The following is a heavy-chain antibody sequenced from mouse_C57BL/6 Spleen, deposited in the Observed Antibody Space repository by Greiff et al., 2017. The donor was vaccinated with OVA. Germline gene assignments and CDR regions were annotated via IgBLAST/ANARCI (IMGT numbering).Heavy chain of an antibody. CDR1: GFTFSNYW. V-gene: IGHV6-3*01. J-gene: IGHJ4*01. CDR2: IRLKSDNYAT. Sequence: EVKLMESGGGLVQPGGSMKLSCVASGFTFSNYWMNWVRQSPEKGLEWVAQIRLKSDNYATHYAESVKGRFTISRDDSKSSVYLQMNNLRAEDTGIYYCTGDSNSFYAMDYWGQGTSVTVSS. D-gene: IGHD2-5*01. CDR3: TGDSNSFYAMDY.